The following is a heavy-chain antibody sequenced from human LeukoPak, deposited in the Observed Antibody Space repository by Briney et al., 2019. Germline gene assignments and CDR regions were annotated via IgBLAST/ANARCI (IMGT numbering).Heavy chain of an antibody. CDR1: GGTISSSNHY. J-gene: IGHJ4*02. V-gene: IGHV4-39*07. D-gene: IGHD5-12*01. CDR3: ARRDIVATIRI. CDR2: IYYSGST. Sequence: SETLSLTCSVSGGTISSSNHYWAWIRQPPGKGLEWIGSIYYSGSTYYNPSLKSRVTISVDTSKNQFSLNLNSVTAADTAVYYCARRDIVATIRIWGQGTLVTVSS.